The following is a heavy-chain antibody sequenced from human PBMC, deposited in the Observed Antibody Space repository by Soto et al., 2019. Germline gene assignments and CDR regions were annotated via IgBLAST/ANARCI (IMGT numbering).Heavy chain of an antibody. CDR3: AKQMFKKTVTDSSSPCGDY. Sequence: PGGSLRLSCAASGFTVSSYGIHWVRQPPGKGLEWVAVISYDGSHKFYADSVKGRFTLSRDVSKGTLYLQMNSLRAEDTAVYYCAKQMFKKTVTDSSSPCGDYWGPGTLVTVSS. J-gene: IGHJ4*02. V-gene: IGHV3-30*18. CDR1: GFTVSSYG. CDR2: ISYDGSHK. D-gene: IGHD3-22*01.